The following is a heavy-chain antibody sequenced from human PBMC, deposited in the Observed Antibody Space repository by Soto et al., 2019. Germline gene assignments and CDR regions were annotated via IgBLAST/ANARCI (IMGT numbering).Heavy chain of an antibody. CDR3: VRPYYSSSWFPFDR. V-gene: IGHV3-11*01. CDR2: IDSGDGTT. Sequence: XGSLRLSFAGSGVDFGDYYMSWIRQAPGKGLDWVSYIDSGDGTTYYTDSVKGRFTISRDNAKKTVYLQMSSLRVEDTALYYCVRPYYSSSWFPFDRWGQGTLVTVSS. J-gene: IGHJ4*02. D-gene: IGHD6-13*01. CDR1: GVDFGDYY.